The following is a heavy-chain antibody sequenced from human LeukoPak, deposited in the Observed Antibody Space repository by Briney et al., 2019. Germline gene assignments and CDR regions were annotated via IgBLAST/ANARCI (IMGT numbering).Heavy chain of an antibody. CDR2: IDWDDDK. D-gene: IGHD4-17*01. CDR1: GFSLSTSGMC. J-gene: IGHJ4*02. Sequence: SGPALVKPTQTLTLTCTFSGFSLSTSGMCVSWIRQPPGKALEWLALIDWDDDKYYSTSLKTRLTISKDTSKNQVVLTVTNMDPVDTATYYCARILYGDSAYYLDYWGQGTLVTVSS. CDR3: ARILYGDSAYYLDY. V-gene: IGHV2-70*01.